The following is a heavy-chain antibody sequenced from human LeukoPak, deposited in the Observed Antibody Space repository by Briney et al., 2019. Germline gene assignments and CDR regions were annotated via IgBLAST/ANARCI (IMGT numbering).Heavy chain of an antibody. J-gene: IGHJ4*02. Sequence: ASVKVSCTASGYTFTSYGISWVRQAPGQGLEWVAWISTYNGNTKYAQKFQGRVTMTTDTSTSTAYMELSSLRSEDTAVYYCARGIAFGGAPIDYWGQGTLVTVSS. V-gene: IGHV1-18*01. D-gene: IGHD3-10*01. CDR1: GYTFTSYG. CDR3: ARGIAFGGAPIDY. CDR2: ISTYNGNT.